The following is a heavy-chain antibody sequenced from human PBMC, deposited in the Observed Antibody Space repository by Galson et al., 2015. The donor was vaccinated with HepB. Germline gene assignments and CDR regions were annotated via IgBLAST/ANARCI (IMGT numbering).Heavy chain of an antibody. CDR2: IIPIFGTA. V-gene: IGHV1-69*13. Sequence: SVKVSCKASGGTFSSYAISWVRQAPGQGREWMGGIIPIFGTANYAQKFQGRVTITADESTSTAYMELSSLRSEDTAVYYCAKADIVVVPAATTYYYYYMDVWGKGTRSPSP. CDR1: GGTFSSYA. D-gene: IGHD2-2*01. J-gene: IGHJ6*03. CDR3: AKADIVVVPAATTYYYYYMDV.